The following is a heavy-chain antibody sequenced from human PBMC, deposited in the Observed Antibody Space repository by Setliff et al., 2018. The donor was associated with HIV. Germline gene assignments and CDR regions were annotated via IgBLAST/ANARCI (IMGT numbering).Heavy chain of an antibody. J-gene: IGHJ4*02. CDR3: ARQDSYSYGYNYFDY. V-gene: IGHV4-61*02. CDR1: GGSISTGSYY. CDR2: IYTTGST. Sequence: LSLTCTVSGGSISTGSYYWSWIRQPAGKGLEWVGRIYTTGSTNYNPSLKSRVTISVDTSKNQFSLKLSSVTAADTAVYYCARQDSYSYGYNYFDYWGQGTLVTVSS. D-gene: IGHD5-18*01.